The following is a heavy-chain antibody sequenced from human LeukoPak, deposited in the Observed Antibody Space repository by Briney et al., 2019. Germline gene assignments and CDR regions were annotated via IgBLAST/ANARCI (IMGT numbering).Heavy chain of an antibody. CDR1: GFTFSSYG. J-gene: IGHJ3*02. Sequence: GRSLRLSCAASGFTFSSYGMHWVRQAPGKGLEWVAVIWYDGSSKYYADSVKGRFTISRDNSQNTVYLQMNSLRAEDTAVYYCAKPRYGGNWDAFDIWGLGTMVTVSS. CDR3: AKPRYGGNWDAFDI. CDR2: IWYDGSSK. D-gene: IGHD4-23*01. V-gene: IGHV3-33*06.